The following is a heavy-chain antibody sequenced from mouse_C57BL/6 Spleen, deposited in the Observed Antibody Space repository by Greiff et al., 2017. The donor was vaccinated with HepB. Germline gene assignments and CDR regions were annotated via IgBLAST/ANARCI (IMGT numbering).Heavy chain of an antibody. J-gene: IGHJ2*01. D-gene: IGHD2-1*01. CDR2: INPSSGYT. Sequence: QVHVKQSGAELARPGASVKMSCKASGYTFTSYTMHWVKQRPGQGLEWIGYINPSSGYTKYNQKFKDKATLTADKSSSTAYMQLSSLTSEDSAVYYCARSGGNYNFDYWGQGTTLTVSS. V-gene: IGHV1-4*01. CDR1: GYTFTSYT. CDR3: ARSGGNYNFDY.